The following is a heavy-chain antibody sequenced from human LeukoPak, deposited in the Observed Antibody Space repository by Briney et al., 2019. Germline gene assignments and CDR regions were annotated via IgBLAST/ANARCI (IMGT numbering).Heavy chain of an antibody. V-gene: IGHV3-30*02. CDR3: AKTPTRGTLRLFFKY. D-gene: IGHD5/OR15-5a*01. Sequence: GGSLRPSCAASGFIFSTYGMYWVRQAPGKGLEWVAFIRHDGSIKNYADSVKGRSTISRDNSKNTLYLQMNSLRAEDTAVYYCAKTPTRGTLRLFFKYWGQGTLVTVSS. CDR1: GFIFSTYG. CDR2: IRHDGSIK. J-gene: IGHJ4*02.